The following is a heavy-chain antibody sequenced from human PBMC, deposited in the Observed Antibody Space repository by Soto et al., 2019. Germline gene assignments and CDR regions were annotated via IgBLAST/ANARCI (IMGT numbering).Heavy chain of an antibody. CDR3: VMVDNYVTPTPQNV. CDR1: GYIVVNYG. CDR2: ISPYTGNT. V-gene: IGHV1-18*01. Sequence: QVQLVQSGDEVKKPGASVKVSCKASGYIVVNYGIAWVRQAPGQGLEWMGWISPYTGNTHSATKVQGRLTMTTDTSTSTDNMDLGSLTSDDTAVYYCVMVDNYVTPTPQNVWGQGTTVAVSS. D-gene: IGHD3-16*01. J-gene: IGHJ6*02.